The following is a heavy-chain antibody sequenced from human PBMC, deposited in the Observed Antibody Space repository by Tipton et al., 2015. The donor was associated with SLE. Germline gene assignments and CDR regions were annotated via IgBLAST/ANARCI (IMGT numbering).Heavy chain of an antibody. Sequence: TLSLTCSVSGGSISSDHWIWIRQPPGKGLEWLGYISDGGGTNYNPSLKGRVTISVDPAKNQFSLKLTSVTAPDTAVYYCARGMVTWRGAMIGVDVWVQGTTVNVSS. CDR3: ARGMVTWRGAMIGVDV. J-gene: IGHJ6*02. CDR1: GGSISSDH. D-gene: IGHD2-21*02. V-gene: IGHV4-4*09. CDR2: ISDGGGT.